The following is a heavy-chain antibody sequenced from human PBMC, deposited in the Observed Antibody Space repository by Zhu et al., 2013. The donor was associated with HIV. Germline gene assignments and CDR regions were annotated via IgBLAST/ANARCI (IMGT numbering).Heavy chain of an antibody. CDR1: GYTFTSSD. V-gene: IGHV1-8*01. CDR2: MNPNSGNT. Sequence: QVQLVQSGAEVKKPGASLKVSCKASGYTFTSSDINWVRQATGQGLEWMGWMNPNSGNTYYAQKFQGRVTMTRNISISTAYMELSSLRSEDTAVYYCARLLIARRRYYYYGMDVWGQGTTVTVSS. D-gene: IGHD6-6*01. J-gene: IGHJ6*02. CDR3: ARLLIARRRYYYYGMDV.